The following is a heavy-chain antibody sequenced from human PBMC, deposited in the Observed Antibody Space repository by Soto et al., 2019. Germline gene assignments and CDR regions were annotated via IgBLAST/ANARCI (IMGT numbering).Heavy chain of an antibody. CDR2: IYYSGST. CDR1: GGSISSSSYY. Sequence: QLQLQESGPGLVKPSETLSLTCTVSGGSISSSSYYWGWIRQPPGKGLEWIGSIYYSGSTYYNPSLKSRVTLSVDTSKNQFSLKLSSVTAADTAVYYCARGKGSSGYYYNWFDPWGQGTLVTVSS. CDR3: ARGKGSSGYYYNWFDP. D-gene: IGHD3-22*01. J-gene: IGHJ5*02. V-gene: IGHV4-39*01.